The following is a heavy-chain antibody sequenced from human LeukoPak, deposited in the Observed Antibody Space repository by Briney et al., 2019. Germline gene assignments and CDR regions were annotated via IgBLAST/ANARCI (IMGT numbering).Heavy chain of an antibody. CDR1: GFTFSSYG. V-gene: IGHV3-30*18. J-gene: IGHJ4*02. Sequence: GGSLRLSCAASGFTFSSYGMHWVRQAPGKGLEWVAVISYDGSNKYYADSVKGRLTISRGNSKNTLYLQMNSLRAEDTAVYYCAKLAYCGGDCYSRDLEIFDYWGQGTLVTVSS. D-gene: IGHD2-21*02. CDR2: ISYDGSNK. CDR3: AKLAYCGGDCYSRDLEIFDY.